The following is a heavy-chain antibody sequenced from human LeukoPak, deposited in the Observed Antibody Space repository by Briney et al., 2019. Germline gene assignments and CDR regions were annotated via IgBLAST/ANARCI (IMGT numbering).Heavy chain of an antibody. J-gene: IGHJ4*02. CDR1: GFTFSNYW. D-gene: IGHD5-12*01. CDR3: ARTYSRESGYDFVFHY. V-gene: IGHV3-74*01. CDR2: ISSDGSGS. Sequence: GGSLRLSCAASGFTFSNYWMHWVRQAPGKGLVWVSRISSDGSGSNYADSVKGRFTISRDNSRNTVYLQMNSLRVEDTAVYYCARTYSRESGYDFVFHYWGQGTRVTVSS.